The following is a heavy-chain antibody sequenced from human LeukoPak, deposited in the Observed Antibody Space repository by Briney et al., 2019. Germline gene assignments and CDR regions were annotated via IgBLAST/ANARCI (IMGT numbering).Heavy chain of an antibody. CDR2: MNPNSGNT. Sequence: ASVKVSCKASGYTFTSYDINWVRQATGQGLEWMGWMNPNSGNTGYAQKFQGRVTMTRNTSISTAYMELSSLRSEDTAVYYCARLTSSWYDYYYYMDVWGKGTTVTISS. J-gene: IGHJ6*03. V-gene: IGHV1-8*01. CDR3: ARLTSSWYDYYYYMDV. CDR1: GYTFTSYD. D-gene: IGHD6-13*01.